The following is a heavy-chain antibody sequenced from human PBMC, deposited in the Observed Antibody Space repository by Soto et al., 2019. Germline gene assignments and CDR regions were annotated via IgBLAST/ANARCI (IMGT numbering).Heavy chain of an antibody. J-gene: IGHJ6*02. CDR1: GYTFTGYD. Sequence: ASVKVSCKASGYTFTGYDMHWVRQAPGQGLEWMGWINPNSGGTNYAQKFQGWVTMTRDTSISTAYMELSRLRSDDTAVYYCAGVRNYPGAYGMDVWGQGTTVTVSS. V-gene: IGHV1-2*04. CDR2: INPNSGGT. CDR3: AGVRNYPGAYGMDV. D-gene: IGHD1-7*01.